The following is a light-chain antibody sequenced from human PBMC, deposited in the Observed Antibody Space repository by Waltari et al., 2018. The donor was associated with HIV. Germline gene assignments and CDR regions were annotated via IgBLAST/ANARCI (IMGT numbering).Light chain of an antibody. V-gene: IGLV1-44*01. J-gene: IGLJ1*01. CDR3: AAWDDSLNGYV. CDR1: SSNIGSNS. Sequence: QSVLTQPPSASWTPGQRVTISCSGSSSNIGSNSVNWYQQLPGTAPKLLIYGDDQRPSGVPDRFSGSKSGTSASLAISGPQSEDEAVYFCAAWDDSLNGYVFGAGTKVTVL. CDR2: GDD.